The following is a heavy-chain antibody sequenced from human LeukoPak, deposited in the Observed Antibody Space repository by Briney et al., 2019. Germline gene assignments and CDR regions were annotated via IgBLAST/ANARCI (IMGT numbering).Heavy chain of an antibody. Sequence: SETLSLTCTVSGDSISTYYWSWIRQPPGKGLEWIGYIYSSGSTNYNPSLKSRVTISVDSSKNQISLKVNSVTAADTVVYYCARDPRSSGYCSGGSCSDWFDPWGQGTLVTVSS. CDR3: ARDPRSSGYCSGGSCSDWFDP. CDR2: IYSSGST. D-gene: IGHD2-15*01. V-gene: IGHV4-59*01. CDR1: GDSISTYY. J-gene: IGHJ5*02.